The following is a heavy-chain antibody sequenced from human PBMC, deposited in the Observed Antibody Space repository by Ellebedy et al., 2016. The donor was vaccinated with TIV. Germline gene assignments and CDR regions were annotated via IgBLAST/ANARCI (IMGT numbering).Heavy chain of an antibody. Sequence: PGGSLRLSCTASGFTFSPHWTHWVRQAPGKGLVWVARISSDGSSTSYADSVKGRFTISRDNAKNTLYLQMNSLRAEDTAVYYCARDNPQRPNPARFDPWGQGTLVTVSS. CDR2: ISSDGSST. D-gene: IGHD1-1*01. CDR3: ARDNPQRPNPARFDP. J-gene: IGHJ5*02. V-gene: IGHV3-74*01. CDR1: GFTFSPHW.